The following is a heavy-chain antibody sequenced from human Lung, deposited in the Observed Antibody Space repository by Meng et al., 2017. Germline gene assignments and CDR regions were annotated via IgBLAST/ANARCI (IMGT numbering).Heavy chain of an antibody. V-gene: IGHV1-69*13. CDR1: GGSFSTHT. CDR2: LIAVFDKT. Sequence: QVQLVQSGAAVKKSGSSVKFSCKTSGGSFSTHTFSWVRQAPGQGLEWMGGLIAVFDKTKAAPRFQDRVTFTADESTSTAYMELSSLTFDDTAVYFCARGRRNEPLFDYWGQVTLVTVSS. J-gene: IGHJ4*02. CDR3: ARGRRNEPLFDY. D-gene: IGHD1-14*01.